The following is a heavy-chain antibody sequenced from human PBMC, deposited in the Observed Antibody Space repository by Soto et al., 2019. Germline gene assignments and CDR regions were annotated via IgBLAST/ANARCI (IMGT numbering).Heavy chain of an antibody. V-gene: IGHV1-2*02. J-gene: IGHJ5*02. D-gene: IGHD4-4*01. CDR1: GYPFSDNQ. CDR3: ARKHSLDYIRWGLDP. Sequence: SSVKVSCKASGYPFSDNQIHWLRRAPGQGLEWMGRINPKSDDTNYAQKFQGRVTMTRDTSIDTAYLELTGLTSDDTATYYCARKHSLDYIRWGLDPWGQGTLVTVSS. CDR2: INPKSDDT.